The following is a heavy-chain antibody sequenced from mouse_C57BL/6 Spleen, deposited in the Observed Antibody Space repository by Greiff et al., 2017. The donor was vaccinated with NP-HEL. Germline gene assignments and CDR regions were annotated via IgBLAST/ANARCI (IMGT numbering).Heavy chain of an antibody. J-gene: IGHJ2*01. Sequence: EVQLQESGPGLVKPSQSLSLTCSVTGYSITSGYYWNWIRQFPGNQLEWMGYISYDGSNNYNPSLKNRISFTRDKSKNQFFLKLNSVTAEDTATSYCARDGYGNYFDYWGQATTLTVSS. D-gene: IGHD2-1*01. V-gene: IGHV3-6*01. CDR3: ARDGYGNYFDY. CDR1: GYSITSGYY. CDR2: ISYDGSN.